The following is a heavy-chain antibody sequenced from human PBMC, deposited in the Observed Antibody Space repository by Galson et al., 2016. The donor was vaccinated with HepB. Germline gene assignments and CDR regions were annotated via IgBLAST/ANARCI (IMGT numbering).Heavy chain of an antibody. V-gene: IGHV3-23*01. J-gene: IGHJ4*02. Sequence: SLRLSCAASGFTFSNYAMNWVRQAPGKGLEWVSGISGSGAGTHYADSVKGRFTISRDRSKNTLYLQMNSLRAEDTAVYYCAIAFLDIVAAVIDYWGQGTLVTVSS. CDR3: AIAFLDIVAAVIDY. CDR2: ISGSGAGT. CDR1: GFTFSNYA. D-gene: IGHD6-13*01.